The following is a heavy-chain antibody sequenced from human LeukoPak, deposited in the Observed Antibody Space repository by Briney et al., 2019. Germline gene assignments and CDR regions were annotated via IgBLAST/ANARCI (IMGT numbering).Heavy chain of an antibody. CDR3: AKARRVVDHFDY. CDR2: ISGSGGST. CDR1: GFTFSSYA. V-gene: IGHV3-23*01. D-gene: IGHD2-15*01. Sequence: GGSLRLSCAASGFTFSSYAMSWVRQAPGKGLEWDSAISGSGGSTYYADSVKGRFTISRDNSKNTLYLQMNSLRAEDTAVYYCAKARRVVDHFDYWGQGTLVTVSS. J-gene: IGHJ4*02.